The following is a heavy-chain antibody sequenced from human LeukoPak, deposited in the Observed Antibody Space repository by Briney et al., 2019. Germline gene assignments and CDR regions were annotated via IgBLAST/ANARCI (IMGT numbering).Heavy chain of an antibody. V-gene: IGHV1-2*02. CDR1: GYIFTDYY. D-gene: IGHD3-3*01. CDR3: ARDWNGYSY. CDR2: INPNSGGA. J-gene: IGHJ4*02. Sequence: ASVKVSYKASGYIFTDYYMHWVRQAPGQGLEWMGWINPNSGGAKYAQKFQGRVTLTRDTSIATAYMELSWLTSDDTAVYYCARDWNGYSYWGQGTLVTVSS.